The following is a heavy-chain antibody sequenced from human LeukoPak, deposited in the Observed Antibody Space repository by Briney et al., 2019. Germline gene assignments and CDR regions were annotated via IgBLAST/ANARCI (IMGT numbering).Heavy chain of an antibody. CDR3: ATVNSGSYFGLPLPGWLDY. V-gene: IGHV1-24*01. D-gene: IGHD1-26*01. CDR1: GYTLTELS. J-gene: IGHJ4*02. Sequence: ASVKVSCKVSGYTLTELSMHWVRQAPGKGLEWMGGFDPEDGETIYAQKFQGRVTMTEDTSTDTAYMELSSLRSEDTAVYYCATVNSGSYFGLPLPGWLDYWGQGTLVTVSS. CDR2: FDPEDGET.